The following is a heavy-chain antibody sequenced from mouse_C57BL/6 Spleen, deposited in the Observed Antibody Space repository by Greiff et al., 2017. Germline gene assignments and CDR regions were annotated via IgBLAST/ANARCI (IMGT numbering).Heavy chain of an antibody. Sequence: EVQLQQSGPGLVKPGASVKMSCKASGYTFTDYNMHWVKQSHGKSLEWIGYINPNNGGTSYNQKFKGKATLTVNKSSSTAYMELRSLTSEDSAVYYCARELGRGYFDVWGTGTTVTVSS. CDR3: ARELGRGYFDV. D-gene: IGHD4-1*01. CDR2: INPNNGGT. J-gene: IGHJ1*03. CDR1: GYTFTDYN. V-gene: IGHV1-22*01.